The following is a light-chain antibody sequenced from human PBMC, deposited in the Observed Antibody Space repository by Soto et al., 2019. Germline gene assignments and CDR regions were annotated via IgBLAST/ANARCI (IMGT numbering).Light chain of an antibody. CDR3: SSFAGNSNLV. J-gene: IGLJ2*01. CDR1: SSDVGGYNY. Sequence: QSALTQPPSASGSPGQSVTISCTGTSSDVGGYNYVSWYQQHPGKAPKLMISEVSKRPSGVPDRFSGSKSGNTASLTVSGLQAEDEADYYCSSFAGNSNLVFGGGGKLSVL. CDR2: EVS. V-gene: IGLV2-8*01.